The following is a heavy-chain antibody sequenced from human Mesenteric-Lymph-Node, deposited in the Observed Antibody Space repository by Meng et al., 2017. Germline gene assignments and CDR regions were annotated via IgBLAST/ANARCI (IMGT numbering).Heavy chain of an antibody. CDR2: IWYDGSNK. CDR1: GFTFSSYG. J-gene: IGHJ4*02. Sequence: QGQVVEAGGGVVQPGGSLRVSCAASGFTFSSYGMHWVRQAPGKGLEWVAVIWYDGSNKYYADSVKGRFTISRDNSKNTLYLQMNSLRAEDTAVYYCARDSSSSHFDYWGQGTLVTVSS. D-gene: IGHD6-6*01. CDR3: ARDSSSSHFDY. V-gene: IGHV3-33*01.